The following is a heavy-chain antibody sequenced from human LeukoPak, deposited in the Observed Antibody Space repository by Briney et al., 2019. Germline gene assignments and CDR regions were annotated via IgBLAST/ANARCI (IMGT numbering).Heavy chain of an antibody. CDR3: AKDRIAAAGIFDY. Sequence: PGGSLRLSCAASGFTFSSYGMHWVRQARGKGLEWVAVIWYDGSNKYYADSVKGRFTISRDNSKNTLYLQMNSLRAEDTAVYYCAKDRIAAAGIFDYWGQGTLVTVSS. V-gene: IGHV3-33*06. CDR1: GFTFSSYG. CDR2: IWYDGSNK. D-gene: IGHD6-13*01. J-gene: IGHJ4*02.